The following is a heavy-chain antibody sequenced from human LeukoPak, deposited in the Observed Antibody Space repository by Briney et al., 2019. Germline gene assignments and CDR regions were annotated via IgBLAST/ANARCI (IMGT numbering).Heavy chain of an antibody. CDR2: IIPILGIA. CDR1: GGTFNSYA. J-gene: IGHJ4*02. D-gene: IGHD6-13*01. Sequence: ASVKVSCKASGGTFNSYAISWVRQAPGQGLEWMGRIIPILGIANYAQKFQGRVTITADKSTSTAYMELSSLRSEDTAVYYCARDGYSSSWRYDYWGQGTLVTVSS. V-gene: IGHV1-69*04. CDR3: ARDGYSSSWRYDY.